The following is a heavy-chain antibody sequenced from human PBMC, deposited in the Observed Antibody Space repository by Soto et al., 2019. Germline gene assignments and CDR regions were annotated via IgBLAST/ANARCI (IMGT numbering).Heavy chain of an antibody. D-gene: IGHD5-12*01. J-gene: IGHJ4*02. CDR2: IYYSGST. Sequence: SETLSLTCTVSGGYIGSYYWSWIRQPPGKGLEWIGYIYYSGSTNYNPSLKSRVTISVDTSKNQFSLKLSSVTAADTAVYYCASGDGYNFDYFDYWGQGTLVTVSS. CDR3: ASGDGYNFDYFDY. V-gene: IGHV4-59*01. CDR1: GGYIGSYY.